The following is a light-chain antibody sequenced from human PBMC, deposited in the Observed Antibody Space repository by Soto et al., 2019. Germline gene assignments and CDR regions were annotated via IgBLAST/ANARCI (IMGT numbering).Light chain of an antibody. J-gene: IGLJ3*02. V-gene: IGLV4-69*01. CDR3: QTWGTGIWL. Sequence: QPVLTQSPSASASLGASVKLTCTMISGHSSYAIAWHQQQPEKGPRYLMKLNSDGSHSQGDGIPDRFSGASSGAERYSPISSLQSEDEADYYCQTWGTGIWLFGGGTKLTVL. CDR1: SGHSSYA. CDR2: LNSDGSH.